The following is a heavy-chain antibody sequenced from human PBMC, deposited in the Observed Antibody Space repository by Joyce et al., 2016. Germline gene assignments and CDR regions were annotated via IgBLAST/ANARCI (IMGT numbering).Heavy chain of an antibody. J-gene: IGHJ4*02. CDR3: ARWGSDSSAYSDY. V-gene: IGHV1-46*01. Sequence: QVQLVQSGAEVKKPGASVKVSCKASGYTFTSYYIHWVRQAPGQGLEWMGKINPRGGSTTYAQKFQGRVTMTRDTSTSTVYIQRSSLRSEDTAVYYCARWGSDSSAYSDYWGQGTLVTVSS. CDR1: GYTFTSYY. D-gene: IGHD3-22*01. CDR2: INPRGGST.